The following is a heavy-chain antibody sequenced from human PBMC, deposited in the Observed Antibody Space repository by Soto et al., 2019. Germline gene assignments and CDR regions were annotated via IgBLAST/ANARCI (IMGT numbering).Heavy chain of an antibody. V-gene: IGHV4-59*08. J-gene: IGHJ6*03. Sequence: SETLSLTCTVSGGSISSYYWSWIRQPPGKGLEWIGYIYYSGSTNYNPSLKSRVTISVDTSKNQFSLKLSSVTAADTAVYYCARGEYSSPGGDYYYYMDVWGKGTTVTVSS. CDR3: ARGEYSSPGGDYYYYMDV. CDR1: GGSISSYY. CDR2: IYYSGST. D-gene: IGHD6-6*01.